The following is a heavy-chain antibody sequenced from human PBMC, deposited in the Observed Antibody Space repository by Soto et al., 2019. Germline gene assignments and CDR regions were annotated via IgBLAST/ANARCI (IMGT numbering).Heavy chain of an antibody. CDR3: ARDSSGLLLFDY. CDR1: GYTFTSYD. Sequence: ASVKVSCKASGYTFTSYDMHWVRQAPGQRLEWMGWINAGNGNTKYSQKFQGRVTITRDTSASTAYMELSSLRSEDTAVYYCARDSSGLLLFDYWGQGTLVTVSS. V-gene: IGHV1-3*01. D-gene: IGHD3-22*01. J-gene: IGHJ4*02. CDR2: INAGNGNT.